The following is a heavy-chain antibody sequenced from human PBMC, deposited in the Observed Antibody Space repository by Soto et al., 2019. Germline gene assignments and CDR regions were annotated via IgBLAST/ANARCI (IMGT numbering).Heavy chain of an antibody. CDR1: GYTFTSYG. Sequence: ASVKVSCKASGYTFTSYGISWVRQAPGQGLEWMGWISAYNGNTNYAQKLQGRVTMTTDTSTSTAYMELRSLRSGDTAVYYCARDTQTIFGVVLPVLGYYGMDVWGQGTTVTVSS. J-gene: IGHJ6*02. CDR2: ISAYNGNT. CDR3: ARDTQTIFGVVLPVLGYYGMDV. D-gene: IGHD3-3*01. V-gene: IGHV1-18*01.